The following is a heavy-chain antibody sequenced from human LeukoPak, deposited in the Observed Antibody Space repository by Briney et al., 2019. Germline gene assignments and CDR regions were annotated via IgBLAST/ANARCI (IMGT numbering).Heavy chain of an antibody. CDR3: ARGISSGWSRAVGY. V-gene: IGHV4-59*01. Sequence: SETLSLTCTGSGGSISRYYWSWMRQPPGKGLEWVGYIYYSGSTNYNPSLKCRASISVATSNNQFSLKLISVTAADTAVYSCARGISSGWSRAVGYWGQGTLVTVSS. J-gene: IGHJ4*02. CDR1: GGSISRYY. D-gene: IGHD6-19*01. CDR2: IYYSGST.